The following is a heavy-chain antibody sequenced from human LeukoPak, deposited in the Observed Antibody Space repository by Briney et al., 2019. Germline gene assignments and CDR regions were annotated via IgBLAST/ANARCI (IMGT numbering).Heavy chain of an antibody. Sequence: GASVKVSCKAPGYTFTSYYMHWVRQAPGQGLEWMGIINPSGGSTSYAQKFQGRVTMTRDTSTSTVYMELSSLGSEDTAVYYCARVGQLVQVDYWGQGTLVTVSS. D-gene: IGHD6-13*01. CDR2: INPSGGST. J-gene: IGHJ4*02. CDR1: GYTFTSYY. CDR3: ARVGQLVQVDY. V-gene: IGHV1-46*03.